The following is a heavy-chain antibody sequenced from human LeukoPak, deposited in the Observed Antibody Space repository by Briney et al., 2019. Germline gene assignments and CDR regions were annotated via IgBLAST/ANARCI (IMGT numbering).Heavy chain of an antibody. Sequence: PSETLSLTCAVYGGSFSGYYWSWTRQPPGKGLEWIGEINHSGSTNYNPSLKSRVTISVDTSKNQFSLKLSSVTAADTAVYYCARARSCSGGSCYQREGYWFDPWGQGTLVTVSS. CDR1: GGSFSGYY. V-gene: IGHV4-34*01. CDR2: INHSGST. D-gene: IGHD2-15*01. J-gene: IGHJ5*02. CDR3: ARARSCSGGSCYQREGYWFDP.